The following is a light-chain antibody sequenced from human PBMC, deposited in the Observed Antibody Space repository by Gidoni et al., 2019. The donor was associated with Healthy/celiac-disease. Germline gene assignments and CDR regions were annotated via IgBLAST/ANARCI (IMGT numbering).Light chain of an antibody. V-gene: IGLV3-21*02. CDR2: DDS. CDR1: NIGSKS. J-gene: IGLJ2*01. Sequence: SYVLTQPPSVSVAPGQTARITFGGNNIGSKSVHGYQQKPGQAPGLVVYDDSDRPSGIPERFSGSNSGNTATLTISRVEAGDEADYYCQVWDSSSDHRVFGGGTKLTVL. CDR3: QVWDSSSDHRV.